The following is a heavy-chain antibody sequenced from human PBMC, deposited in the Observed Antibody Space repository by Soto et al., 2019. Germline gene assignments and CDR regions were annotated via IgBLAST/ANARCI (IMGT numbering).Heavy chain of an antibody. CDR3: AKNPPRTGRVDY. J-gene: IGHJ4*02. V-gene: IGHV4-39*01. CDR2: IYFSGRT. Sequence: QLQLQESGPGLVKPSETLTLTCTLSGASITSTTNFWAWLRQPPGEGLEWVGSIYFSGRTCYNPSLRAGVTISVDRSKTEFPLTMSSVTAADSTVYYCAKNPPRTGRVDYWCQGASVTVST. CDR1: GASITSTTNF.